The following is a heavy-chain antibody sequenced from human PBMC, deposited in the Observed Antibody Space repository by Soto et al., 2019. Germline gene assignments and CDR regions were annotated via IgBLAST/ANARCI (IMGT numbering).Heavy chain of an antibody. Sequence: PGGSLRLSCAASGFTFSHYGMHWVRQAPGKGLEWVAGISCDGTTRVYADSVKGRFTISRDNAKNTLYLQMNSLRVEDTAVYFCVRDRGYPDSFDIWGPGTLVTVSS. CDR2: ISCDGTTR. V-gene: IGHV3-74*01. D-gene: IGHD3-10*01. J-gene: IGHJ3*02. CDR3: VRDRGYPDSFDI. CDR1: GFTFSHYG.